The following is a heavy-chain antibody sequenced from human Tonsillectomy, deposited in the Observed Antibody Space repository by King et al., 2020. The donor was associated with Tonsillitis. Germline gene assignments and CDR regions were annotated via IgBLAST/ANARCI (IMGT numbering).Heavy chain of an antibody. CDR3: AREGIDYYDSSGYYMVDAFDI. Sequence: QLVQSGGGLVQPGGSLRLSCAASGFTFSSHEMNWVRQAPGKGLEWVSYISSSGSTIYYADAVKGRFTISRDNAKNTLYLQMKSLRAEDTAVYYCAREGIDYYDSSGYYMVDAFDIWGQGTMVTVSS. CDR1: GFTFSSHE. J-gene: IGHJ3*02. CDR2: ISSSGSTI. V-gene: IGHV3-48*03. D-gene: IGHD3-22*01.